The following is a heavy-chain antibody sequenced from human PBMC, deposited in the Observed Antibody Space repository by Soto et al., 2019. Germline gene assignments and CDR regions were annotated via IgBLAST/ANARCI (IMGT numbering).Heavy chain of an antibody. J-gene: IGHJ4*02. CDR3: ARDQLPRSARQFDY. CDR2: ISAYNGNT. V-gene: IGHV1-18*04. CDR1: GYTFTSYG. Sequence: ASVKVSCKASGYTFTSYGISWVRQAPGQGLEWMGWISAYNGNTNYAQKLQGRVTMTTDTSTSTAYMELRSLRSGDTAVYYCARDQLPRSARQFDYWGQGTLVTVSS. D-gene: IGHD6-6*01.